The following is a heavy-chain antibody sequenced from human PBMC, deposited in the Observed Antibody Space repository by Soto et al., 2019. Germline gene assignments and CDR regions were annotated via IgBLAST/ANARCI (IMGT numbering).Heavy chain of an antibody. D-gene: IGHD3-9*01. Sequence: GESLKISCKGSGYSFTSYWIGWVRQMPGKGLEWMGMIYPGDSDTRYSPSFQGQVTISADKSISTAYLQWSSLKASDTAMYYCARDRYFDWLSHPIYGMDVWGQGTTVTVSS. CDR2: IYPGDSDT. CDR1: GYSFTSYW. CDR3: ARDRYFDWLSHPIYGMDV. J-gene: IGHJ6*02. V-gene: IGHV5-51*01.